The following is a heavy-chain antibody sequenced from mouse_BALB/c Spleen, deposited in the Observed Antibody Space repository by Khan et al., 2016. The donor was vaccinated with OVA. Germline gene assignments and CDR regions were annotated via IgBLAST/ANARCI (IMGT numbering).Heavy chain of an antibody. V-gene: IGHV9-3-1*01. CDR2: INTYTGEP. CDR3: TRPPYLSYAMDY. Sequence: QIQLVQSGPELKQPGETVKLSCKASGYTFTNFGMNWVKQAPGKGLEWMGWINTYTGEPTYADDFKGRFAFSLETSDNAAYLQINNLKHEDTATYICTRPPYLSYAMDYWGQGTSVTVSS. D-gene: IGHD2-10*01. CDR1: GYTFTNFG. J-gene: IGHJ4*01.